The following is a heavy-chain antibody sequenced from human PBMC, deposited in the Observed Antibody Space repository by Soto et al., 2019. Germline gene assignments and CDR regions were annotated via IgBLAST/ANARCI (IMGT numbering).Heavy chain of an antibody. V-gene: IGHV2-5*02. Sequence: QITLKESGPTLVKPTQTITLTCTFSGFSLSTSGVGVGWIRQPPGKALEWLALLYWDDDKRHTPSLKSKLTITKVTSKNQVVLTLSSMDTFDNTTYYCTHRRQGLGEDAFDFWPHGTMYTFSS. CDR3: THRRQGLGEDAFDF. J-gene: IGHJ3*01. CDR2: LYWDDDK. D-gene: IGHD6-19*01. CDR1: GFSLSTSGVG.